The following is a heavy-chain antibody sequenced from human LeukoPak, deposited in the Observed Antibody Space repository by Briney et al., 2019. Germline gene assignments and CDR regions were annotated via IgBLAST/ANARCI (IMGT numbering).Heavy chain of an antibody. D-gene: IGHD2-2*01. J-gene: IGHJ5*02. Sequence: ASVKVSCKASGYTFTGYYMHWVRQAPGQGLEWMGWINPNSGGTNYAQKFQGRVTMTRDTSISTAYMELSRLRSDDMAVYYCARVPTSSPTKFDPWGQGNLVTVSS. CDR2: INPNSGGT. CDR1: GYTFTGYY. CDR3: ARVPTSSPTKFDP. V-gene: IGHV1-2*02.